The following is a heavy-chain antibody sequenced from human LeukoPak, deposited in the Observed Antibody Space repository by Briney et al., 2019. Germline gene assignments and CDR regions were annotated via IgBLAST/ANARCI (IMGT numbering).Heavy chain of an antibody. V-gene: IGHV3-66*01. J-gene: IGHJ6*02. Sequence: GGSLRLSCAASGFNFQNYGMSWVRQSPGKGLEWVSIIYSGDNTYYADSVKGRFTISRDNSKNTLYLQMNSLRVEDTAVYYCARERTTTVVRYGMDVWGQGTTVTVSS. CDR1: GFNFQNYG. CDR2: IYSGDNT. D-gene: IGHD4-23*01. CDR3: ARERTTTVVRYGMDV.